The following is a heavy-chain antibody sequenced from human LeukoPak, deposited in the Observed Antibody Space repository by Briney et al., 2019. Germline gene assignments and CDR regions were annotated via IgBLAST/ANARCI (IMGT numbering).Heavy chain of an antibody. V-gene: IGHV3-43*02. CDR3: AKGIGYCSGGSCYYDY. CDR2: ISGDGGRT. D-gene: IGHD2-15*01. CDR1: GFTFDDYA. Sequence: GGSLRLSCAASGFTFDDYAMHWVRQAPGKGLEWVSLISGDGGRTYYADSVKGRFTISRDNSKNSLYLQMNSLRTEDTALYYCAKGIGYCSGGSCYYDYWGQGTLVTVSS. J-gene: IGHJ4*02.